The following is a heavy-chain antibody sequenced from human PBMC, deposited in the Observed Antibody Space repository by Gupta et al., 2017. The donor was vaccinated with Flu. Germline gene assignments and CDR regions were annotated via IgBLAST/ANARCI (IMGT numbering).Heavy chain of an antibody. J-gene: IGHJ5*02. D-gene: IGHD4-11*01. CDR2: INTDGSTT. Sequence: EVQLVESGGGLVQPGGSLRLSCAASGCTFSSFWMHWVRQTPGKGLVWISRINTDGSTTNYADSVKDRFTISRDNAKNTLYLQMNSLRVEDTAVYYCARVPYSGYSTFDPWGQGTLVTVSS. CDR3: ARVPYSGYSTFDP. CDR1: GCTFSSFW. V-gene: IGHV3-74*01.